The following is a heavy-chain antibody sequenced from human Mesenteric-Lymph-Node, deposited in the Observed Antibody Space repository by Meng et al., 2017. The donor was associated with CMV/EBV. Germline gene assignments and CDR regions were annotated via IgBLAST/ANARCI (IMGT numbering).Heavy chain of an antibody. D-gene: IGHD2/OR15-2a*01. V-gene: IGHV4-61*08. CDR3: AKSRSSTPGIVDD. CDR1: GVSVTSGAYH. Sequence: VQLQGSGPGVVKPSETLSLTCIVSGVSVTSGAYHWSWIRQSPGKGLEWIGYIYGTGITIYNPSLKSRVTILLETSKNQFSLKLNSVTTADTAVYYCAKSRSSTPGIVDDWGQGTLVTVSS. J-gene: IGHJ4*02. CDR2: IYGTGIT.